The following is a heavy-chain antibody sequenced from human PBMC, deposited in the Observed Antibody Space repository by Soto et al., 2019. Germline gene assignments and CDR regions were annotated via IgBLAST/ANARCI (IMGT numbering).Heavy chain of an antibody. V-gene: IGHV3-49*05. CDR1: GFTFGDYA. CDR3: TRDLVVPAAILGGPPDKSYYYYYGMDV. Sequence: NPGGSLRLSCTASGFTFGDYAMSWFRQAPGKGLEWVGFIRSKAYGGTTEYAASVKGRFTISRDDSKSIAYLQMNSLKTEDTAVYYCTRDLVVPAAILGGPPDKSYYYYYGMDVWGQGTTVTVSS. CDR2: IRSKAYGGTT. D-gene: IGHD2-2*01. J-gene: IGHJ6*02.